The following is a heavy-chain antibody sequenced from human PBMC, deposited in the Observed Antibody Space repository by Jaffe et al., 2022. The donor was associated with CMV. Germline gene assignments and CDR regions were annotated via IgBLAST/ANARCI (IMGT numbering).Heavy chain of an antibody. D-gene: IGHD5-18*01. CDR3: ARAWWGDKAVVPDY. Sequence: QVQLVESGGGVVQSGRSLRLSCAASGFTYSDYGMHWVRQAPGKGLEWVAVIWYDGSNEYYADSVKGRFTISRDNSKNTVYLQMDSLRVEDTAVYYCARAWWGDKAVVPDYWGQGTLVTVSS. J-gene: IGHJ4*02. CDR2: IWYDGSNE. V-gene: IGHV3-33*01. CDR1: GFTYSDYG.